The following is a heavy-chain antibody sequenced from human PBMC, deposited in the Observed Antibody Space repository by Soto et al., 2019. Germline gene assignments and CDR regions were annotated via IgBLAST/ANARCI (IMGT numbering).Heavy chain of an antibody. Sequence: PGGTLRLSCAASALPAGDYAMYGVRLAPGKGLEWVSGISWNSGSIGYADSVKGRFTISRDNAKNSLYLQMSSLRAEDTALYYCAKDMATTYYGMDVWGQGTTVTVSS. J-gene: IGHJ6*02. CDR3: AKDMATTYYGMDV. V-gene: IGHV3-9*02. D-gene: IGHD1-1*01. CDR2: ISWNSGSI. CDR1: ALPAGDYA.